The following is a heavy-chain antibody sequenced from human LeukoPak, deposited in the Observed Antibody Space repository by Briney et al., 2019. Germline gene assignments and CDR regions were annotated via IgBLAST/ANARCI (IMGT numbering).Heavy chain of an antibody. V-gene: IGHV1-69*06. CDR3: ARVWNKYYYDSKGAANWFDP. CDR2: IIPIFGTA. J-gene: IGHJ5*02. D-gene: IGHD3-22*01. CDR1: GGTFSSYA. Sequence: ASVKVSCKASGGTFSSYAISWVRQAPGQGLEWMGGIIPIFGTANYAQKFQGRVTITADKSTSTAYMELSSLRSEDTAVYYCARVWNKYYYDSKGAANWFDPWGQGTLVTVSS.